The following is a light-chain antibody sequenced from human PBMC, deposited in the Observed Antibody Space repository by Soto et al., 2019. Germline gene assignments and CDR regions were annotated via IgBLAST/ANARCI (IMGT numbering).Light chain of an antibody. CDR2: DTN. Sequence: QTVVTQEPSLTVSPGGTVTLTCASSTGAVTTGHWPHWFQQKPGQTPRTLIYDTNNRHSWTPARFSGSLLGGKAALTLSDAQPEDEAGYYCLLIYENVGEVFGAGTKVTVL. J-gene: IGLJ1*01. CDR1: TGAVTTGHW. V-gene: IGLV7-46*01. CDR3: LLIYENVGEV.